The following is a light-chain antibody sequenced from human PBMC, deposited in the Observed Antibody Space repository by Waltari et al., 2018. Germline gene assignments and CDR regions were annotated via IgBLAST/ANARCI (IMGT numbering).Light chain of an antibody. Sequence: SALTQPAPVSGSPGQSIPISCIGTRSGLGGYNFVTWYQQHPGNAPNLLIFDVSKRPSGISDRFSGSKSGSTASLTSSGLQPEDEADYYCSSYAASDTPLFGGGTKVTVL. CDR1: RSGLGGYNF. CDR2: DVS. CDR3: SSYAASDTPL. V-gene: IGLV2-14*03. J-gene: IGLJ2*01.